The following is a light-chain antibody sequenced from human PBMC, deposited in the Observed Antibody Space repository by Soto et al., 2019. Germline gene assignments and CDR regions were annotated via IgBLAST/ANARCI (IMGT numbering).Light chain of an antibody. CDR1: QSVDNY. CDR3: QQYNDWPRT. V-gene: IGKV3-15*01. J-gene: IGKJ1*01. CDR2: GAS. Sequence: ILMTQSPDTLSVSLGQRVTLSCRASQSVDNYLAWYQQRPGQSPRLLIYGASTRATGVPARFSGSGSGTDFTLTISSLQSEDLAVYCCQQYNDWPRTFGPGTKVELK.